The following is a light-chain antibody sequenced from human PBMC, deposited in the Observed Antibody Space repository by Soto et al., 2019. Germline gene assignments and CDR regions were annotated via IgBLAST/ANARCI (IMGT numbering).Light chain of an antibody. CDR2: SAS. J-gene: IGKJ4*01. Sequence: DSQMTQSPSSLSASVGDTVTITCRASPSIGTYLNWYQQKPGKAPKLLIYSASGLHSGVPSRFSGSGSGAYFTLTISNLQPEDFATYYCKERAAAFGGGTRVDIK. V-gene: IGKV1-39*01. CDR1: PSIGTY. CDR3: KERAAA.